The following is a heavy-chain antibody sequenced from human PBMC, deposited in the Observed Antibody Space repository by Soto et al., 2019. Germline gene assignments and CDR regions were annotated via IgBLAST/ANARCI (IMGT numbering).Heavy chain of an antibody. D-gene: IGHD3-3*01. Sequence: HLQLQESGPGLVKPSETLSLTCTVSGGSISSDNSYWGWFRQPPGKGLEWIGNIYFAGSTYYNASLESRVTLSVDTSKNQFSLRLSSVTAADTSVYYCARGIYYFDYWGQGTLVTVSS. CDR1: GGSISSDNSY. CDR3: ARGIYYFDY. V-gene: IGHV4-39*01. CDR2: IYFAGST. J-gene: IGHJ4*02.